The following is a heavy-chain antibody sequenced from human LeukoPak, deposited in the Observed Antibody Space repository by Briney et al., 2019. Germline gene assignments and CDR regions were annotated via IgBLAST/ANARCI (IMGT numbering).Heavy chain of an antibody. CDR2: IYNSGTT. Sequence: SETLSLTCTVSGGSISSGGYYWTWIRQHPGKGLEWIGYIYNSGTTYYNPSLESRVTISGDTSKNQFSLKLSSVTAADTAMCYCARTAGWSYGFDYWGQGTLVTVSS. CDR3: ARTAGWSYGFDY. CDR1: GGSISSGGYY. V-gene: IGHV4-31*03. D-gene: IGHD5-18*01. J-gene: IGHJ4*02.